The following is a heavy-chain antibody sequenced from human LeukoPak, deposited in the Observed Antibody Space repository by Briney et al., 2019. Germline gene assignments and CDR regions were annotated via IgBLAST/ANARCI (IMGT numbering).Heavy chain of an antibody. CDR2: ISARNGNT. CDR1: GYTFTKYG. Sequence: GTPVKVSCRTSGYTFTKYGITWVRQAPGQALEWMGWISARNGNTKYGKRFQGRVTMSTDTSTSTAYMELRSLTSDDTAVYYCARQEESGTYYGWFDPWGQGTLVTVSS. J-gene: IGHJ5*02. V-gene: IGHV1-18*01. D-gene: IGHD1-26*01. CDR3: ARQEESGTYYGWFDP.